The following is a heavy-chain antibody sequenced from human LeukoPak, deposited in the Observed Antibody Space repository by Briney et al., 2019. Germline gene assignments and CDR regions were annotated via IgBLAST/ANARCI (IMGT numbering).Heavy chain of an antibody. CDR2: INHSGST. CDR1: GGSFSGYY. Sequence: SETLSLTCAVYGGSFSGYYRSWIRQPPGKGLEWIGEINHSGSTNYNPSLKSRVTISVDTSKNQSSLKLSSVTAADTAVYYCARNRGGYSYGYKAYYFDYWGQGTLVTVSS. D-gene: IGHD5-18*01. CDR3: ARNRGGYSYGYKAYYFDY. V-gene: IGHV4-34*01. J-gene: IGHJ4*02.